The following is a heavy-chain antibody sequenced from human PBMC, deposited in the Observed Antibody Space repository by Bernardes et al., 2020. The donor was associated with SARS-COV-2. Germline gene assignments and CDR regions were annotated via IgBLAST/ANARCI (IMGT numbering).Heavy chain of an antibody. CDR3: TTARVEQWLVLAFDI. V-gene: IGHV3-15*01. CDR1: GFTFSNAW. D-gene: IGHD6-19*01. J-gene: IGHJ3*02. Sequence: GGSLRLSCAASGFTFSNAWMSWVRQAPGKGLEWVGRIKSKTDGGTTDYAAPVKGRFTISRDDSKNTLYLQMNSLKTEDTAVYYCTTARVEQWLVLAFDIWGQGTMVTVSS. CDR2: IKSKTDGGTT.